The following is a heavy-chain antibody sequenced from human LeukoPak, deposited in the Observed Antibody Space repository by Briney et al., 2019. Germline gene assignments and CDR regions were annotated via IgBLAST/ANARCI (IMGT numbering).Heavy chain of an antibody. J-gene: IGHJ4*02. Sequence: PGGSLRLSCAASGFSFNTYWMYWVRQVPEKGLVWVSRIETDGSSTSYADSVKGRFTISRDNAKNTLYLQMNSLRAEDTAVYYCTTLYSGAMDYWGQGTLVTVSS. D-gene: IGHD1-26*01. CDR1: GFSFNTYW. CDR3: TTLYSGAMDY. CDR2: IETDGSST. V-gene: IGHV3-74*01.